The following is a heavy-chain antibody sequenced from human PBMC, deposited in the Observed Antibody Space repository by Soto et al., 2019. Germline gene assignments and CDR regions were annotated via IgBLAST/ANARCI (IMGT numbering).Heavy chain of an antibody. V-gene: IGHV4-31*03. D-gene: IGHD4-17*01. Sequence: QVQLQESGPGLVKPSQTLSLTCTVSGGSISSGGYYWSWIRQHPGKGLEWIGYIYYSGSTYYNSSLKSRVTISVDTSKNQFSLKLSSVTAADTAVYYCASIPPSIDYGDYYFDYWGQGTLVTVSS. CDR3: ASIPPSIDYGDYYFDY. CDR2: IYYSGST. CDR1: GGSISSGGYY. J-gene: IGHJ4*02.